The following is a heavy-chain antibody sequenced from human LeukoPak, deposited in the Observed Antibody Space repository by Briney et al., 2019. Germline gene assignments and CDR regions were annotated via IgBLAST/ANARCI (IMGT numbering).Heavy chain of an antibody. CDR3: ARAARPLQHYYYYYMDV. CDR2: ISAYNGNT. J-gene: IGHJ6*03. Sequence: GASVKVSCKASGYTFTSYGISWVRQAPGQGLEWMGWISAYNGNTNYAQKLQGRVTMTTDTSTSTAYMELRSLRSDDTAVYYCARAARPLQHYYYYYMDVWGKGTAVTVPS. D-gene: IGHD6-6*01. V-gene: IGHV1-18*01. CDR1: GYTFTSYG.